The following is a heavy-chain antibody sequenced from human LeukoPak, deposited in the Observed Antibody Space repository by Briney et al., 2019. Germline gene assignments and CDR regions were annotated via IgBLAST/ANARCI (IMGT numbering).Heavy chain of an antibody. CDR2: ISGSGGST. CDR1: GFTFSSYA. V-gene: IGHV3-23*01. J-gene: IGHJ2*01. Sequence: GGSLRLSCAASGFTFSSYAMSWVRQAPGKGLEWVSAISGSGGSTYYADSVKGRFTISRDNSKNTLYLQMNSLKTEDTAVYYCTTDRWELLLDWYFDLWGRGTLVTVSS. CDR3: TTDRWELLLDWYFDL. D-gene: IGHD1-26*01.